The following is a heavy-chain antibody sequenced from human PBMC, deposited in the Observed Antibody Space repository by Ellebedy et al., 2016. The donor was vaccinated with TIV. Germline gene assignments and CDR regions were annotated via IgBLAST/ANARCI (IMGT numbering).Heavy chain of an antibody. J-gene: IGHJ4*02. V-gene: IGHV3-30-3*01. CDR2: ISYDGSNK. CDR3: TKDSGFVAALGTGY. CDR1: GFTFSSYA. Sequence: GESLKISCAASGFTFSSYAMHWVRQAPGKGLEWVAVISYDGSNKYYADSVKGRFTISRDNSKNTLYLQLNSLRVEDTAVYYCTKDSGFVAALGTGYWGPGTLVTVSS. D-gene: IGHD6-13*01.